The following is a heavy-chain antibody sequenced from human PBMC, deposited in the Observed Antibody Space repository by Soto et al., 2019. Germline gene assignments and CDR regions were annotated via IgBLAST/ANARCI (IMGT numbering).Heavy chain of an antibody. Sequence: QVQLVESGGGVVQPGRSLRLSCAASGFTFSSYGMHWVRQAPGKGLEWVAVIWYDGSNKYYADSVKGRFTISRDNSKNTLYLQMNSLRAEDTAVYYCPRTNSSGFYFDYWGQGTLVTVSS. CDR2: IWYDGSNK. J-gene: IGHJ4*02. CDR1: GFTFSSYG. CDR3: PRTNSSGFYFDY. D-gene: IGHD6-19*01. V-gene: IGHV3-33*01.